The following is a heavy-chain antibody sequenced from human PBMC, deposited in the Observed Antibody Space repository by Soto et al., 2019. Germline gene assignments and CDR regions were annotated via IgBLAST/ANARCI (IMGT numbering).Heavy chain of an antibody. V-gene: IGHV1-18*01. CDR3: ARGPVLRFLEWLFYGMDV. CDR2: ISAYNGNT. Sequence: GASVKVSCKASGYTFTSYGISWVRQAPGQGLEWMGWISAYNGNTNYAQKLQGRVTMTTDTSTSTAYMELRSLRSDDTAVYYCARGPVLRFLEWLFYGMDVWGQGTTVTVSS. CDR1: GYTFTSYG. D-gene: IGHD3-3*01. J-gene: IGHJ6*02.